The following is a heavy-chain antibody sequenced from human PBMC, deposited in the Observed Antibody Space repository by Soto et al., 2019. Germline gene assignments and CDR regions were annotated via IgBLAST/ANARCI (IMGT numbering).Heavy chain of an antibody. D-gene: IGHD2-21*02. V-gene: IGHV1-18*01. CDR2: ISVYNGNT. Sequence: ASVKVSCKASGYTFNSYGISWVRQAPGQGLEWMGWISVYNGNTNYAQKVQGRVTMTTDTSTSTAYMELRSLRPDDTAVYYRARDGKHGDYLDFWGQGTLVTVSS. CDR3: ARDGKHGDYLDF. J-gene: IGHJ4*02. CDR1: GYTFNSYG.